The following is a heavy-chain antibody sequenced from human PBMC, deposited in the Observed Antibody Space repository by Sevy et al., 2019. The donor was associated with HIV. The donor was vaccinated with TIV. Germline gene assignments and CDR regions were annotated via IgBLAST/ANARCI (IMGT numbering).Heavy chain of an antibody. J-gene: IGHJ5*02. CDR2: VDIDGSRT. CDR1: GFTFDSYW. CDR3: ARGTALGWFDP. D-gene: IGHD5-18*01. Sequence: GGSLRLSCAASGFTFDSYWLHWVRQDPWKGLEWVSCVDIDGSRTEYADSVKGRFTISRDNAKNMLYLEMNSLRVEDMAEYYCARGTALGWFDPWGQGTQVTVSS. V-gene: IGHV3-74*01.